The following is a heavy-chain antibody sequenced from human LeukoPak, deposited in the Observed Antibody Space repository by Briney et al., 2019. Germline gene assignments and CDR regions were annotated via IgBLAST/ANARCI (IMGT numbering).Heavy chain of an antibody. Sequence: PGRSLRLSCAASGFTFSSYGMHWVRQAPGKGLEWVAVIWYDGSNKYYADSVKGRFTISRDNAKNSLYLQMNSLRIEDTAVYYCARGQLKMDTDAFDIWGQGTVVTVSS. D-gene: IGHD5-18*01. J-gene: IGHJ3*02. CDR3: ARGQLKMDTDAFDI. CDR1: GFTFSSYG. CDR2: IWYDGSNK. V-gene: IGHV3-33*01.